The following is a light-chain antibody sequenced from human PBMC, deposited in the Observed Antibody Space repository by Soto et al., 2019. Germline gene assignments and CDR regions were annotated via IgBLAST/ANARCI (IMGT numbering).Light chain of an antibody. Sequence: QSVLTKPAYVSGSPGQSITISCTGTSSDLAIYNYVSWYQQQPGKAPKLMIYQVNNRPSGVSNRFSGSRSGNTASLTISGLQAVDVADYYCSSSTASTNSVFGPWTYLTVL. CDR1: SSDLAIYNY. V-gene: IGLV2-14*01. CDR3: SSSTASTNSV. J-gene: IGLJ1*01. CDR2: QVN.